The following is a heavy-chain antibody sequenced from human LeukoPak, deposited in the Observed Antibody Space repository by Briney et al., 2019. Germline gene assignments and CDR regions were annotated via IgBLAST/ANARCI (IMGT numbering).Heavy chain of an antibody. CDR2: MNPNSGNT. V-gene: IGHV1-8*01. Sequence: ASVKVSCKASGYTFTSDDINWVRQATGQGLEWMGWMNPNSGNTGYAQKFQGRVTMTRNTSISTAYMELSSLRSEDTAVYYCARVRRGLMYYFDYWGQGTLVTVSP. CDR1: GYTFTSDD. D-gene: IGHD3-10*01. CDR3: ARVRRGLMYYFDY. J-gene: IGHJ4*02.